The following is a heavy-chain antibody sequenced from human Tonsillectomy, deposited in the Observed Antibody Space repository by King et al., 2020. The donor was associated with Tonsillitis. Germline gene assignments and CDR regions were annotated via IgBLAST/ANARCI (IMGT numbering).Heavy chain of an antibody. V-gene: IGHV4-38-2*01. J-gene: IGHJ4*02. D-gene: IGHD5-12*01. Sequence: QLQESGPGLVKPSETLSLTCGVSGYSVSSGYYWGWIRQPPGKGLEWIGSIYHSGSTYYNTSLKSRITISVDTSKNQFSLKLSSVTAADTAVYYCAQSGLYSGYDLGKYYFDYWGQGTLVTVSS. CDR2: IYHSGST. CDR1: GYSVSSGYY. CDR3: AQSGLYSGYDLGKYYFDY.